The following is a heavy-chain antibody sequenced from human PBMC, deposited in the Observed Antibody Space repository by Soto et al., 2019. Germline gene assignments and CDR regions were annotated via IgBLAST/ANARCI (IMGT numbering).Heavy chain of an antibody. CDR1: GGSVSSGSYY. Sequence: SETLSLTCTVSGGSVSSGSYYWSWIRQPPGKGLEWIGYIYYSESTNYNPSLKSRVTISVDTSKNQFSLKLSSVTAADTAVYYCAREDVWGQGTLVTVSS. CDR2: IYYSEST. J-gene: IGHJ4*02. CDR3: AREDV. V-gene: IGHV4-61*01.